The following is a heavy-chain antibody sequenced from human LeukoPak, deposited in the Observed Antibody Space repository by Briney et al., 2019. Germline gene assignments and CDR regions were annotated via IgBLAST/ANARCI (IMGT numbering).Heavy chain of an antibody. Sequence: PGGSLRLSCAASGFTVSSNYMSWVRQAPGKGLEWVSVIYSGGSTYYADSVKGRFTISRDNSKNTLYLQMNSLRAEDTAVYYCAKDRLGAYCGGDCYPRDAFDIWGQGTMVTVSS. D-gene: IGHD2-21*02. CDR1: GFTVSSNY. J-gene: IGHJ3*02. CDR3: AKDRLGAYCGGDCYPRDAFDI. CDR2: IYSGGST. V-gene: IGHV3-66*01.